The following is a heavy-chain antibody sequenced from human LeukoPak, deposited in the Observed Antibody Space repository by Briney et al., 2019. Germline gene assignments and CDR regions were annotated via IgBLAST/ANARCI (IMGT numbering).Heavy chain of an antibody. Sequence: GGSLRLSCAASGFTFSNYAMTWVRQAPGKGLEWVSVIYSGGSTYYADSVKGRFTISRDNSKNTLYLQMNSLRAEDTAVYYCAREETQWLVNRVVYYGMDVWGQGTTVTVSS. CDR2: IYSGGST. J-gene: IGHJ6*02. V-gene: IGHV3-53*01. CDR3: AREETQWLVNRVVYYGMDV. D-gene: IGHD6-19*01. CDR1: GFTFSNYA.